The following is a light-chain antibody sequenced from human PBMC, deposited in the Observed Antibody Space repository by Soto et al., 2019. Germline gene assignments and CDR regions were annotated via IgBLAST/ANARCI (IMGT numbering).Light chain of an antibody. CDR1: QTISTD. Sequence: EVVMTQSPATVSVFPGEGVTLSCRASQTISTDLAWYQQKPGQAPRLLIYGASTRATGVPDRFSGGGSGTEFTLTISSLQSEDFAFYYSPNNNKWPPVTFGGRTKVDIK. CDR2: GAS. CDR3: PNNNKWPPVT. J-gene: IGKJ4*01. V-gene: IGKV3-15*01.